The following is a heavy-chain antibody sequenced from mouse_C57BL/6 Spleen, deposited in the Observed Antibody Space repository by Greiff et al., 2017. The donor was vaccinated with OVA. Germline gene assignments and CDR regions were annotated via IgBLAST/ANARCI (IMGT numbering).Heavy chain of an antibody. Sequence: DVQLQESGPGLVKPSQSLSLTCSVTGYSITSGYYWNWIRQFPGNKLEWMGYISYDGSNNYNPSLKNRISITRDTSKNQFFLKLNSVTTEDTATYYCAREATVVAGDYAMDYWGQGTSVTVSS. J-gene: IGHJ4*01. CDR1: GYSITSGYY. V-gene: IGHV3-6*01. D-gene: IGHD1-1*01. CDR2: ISYDGSN. CDR3: AREATVVAGDYAMDY.